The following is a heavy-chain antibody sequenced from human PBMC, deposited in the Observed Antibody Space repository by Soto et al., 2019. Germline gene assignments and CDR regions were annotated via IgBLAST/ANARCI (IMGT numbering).Heavy chain of an antibody. CDR3: ARVGYKGILTGYYPFDY. J-gene: IGHJ4*02. D-gene: IGHD3-9*01. Sequence: ASVKVSCTASVGTFSSYTISWVRQAPGQGLEWMGRIIPILGIANYAQKFQGRVTITADKSTSTAYMELSSLRSEDTAVYYCARVGYKGILTGYYPFDYWGQGTLVTVSS. V-gene: IGHV1-69*02. CDR1: VGTFSSYT. CDR2: IIPILGIA.